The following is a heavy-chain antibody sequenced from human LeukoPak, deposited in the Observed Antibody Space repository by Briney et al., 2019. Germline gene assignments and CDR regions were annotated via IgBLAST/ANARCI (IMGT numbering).Heavy chain of an antibody. CDR2: ISSSSSYI. CDR1: GFTFSSYS. V-gene: IGHV3-21*01. J-gene: IGHJ3*02. D-gene: IGHD3-22*01. CDR3: ARDGSPITMIVNSGAFDI. Sequence: PGGSLRLSCAASGFTFSSYSMNWVRQAPGKGLEWVSSISSSSSYIYYADSVKGRFTISRDNAKNSLYLQMNSLRAEDTAVYYCARDGSPITMIVNSGAFDIWGQGTMVTVSS.